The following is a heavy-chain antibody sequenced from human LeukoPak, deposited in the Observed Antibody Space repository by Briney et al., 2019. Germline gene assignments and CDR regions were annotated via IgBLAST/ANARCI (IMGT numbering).Heavy chain of an antibody. CDR1: GFTFGSYW. V-gene: IGHV3-74*01. D-gene: IGHD2/OR15-2a*01. J-gene: IGHJ4*02. CDR2: INYDGTST. Sequence: GGSLRLSCLASGFTFGSYWMHWVRQAPGKGPGLVSRINYDGTSTTYGDSVKGRFTVSRDNGQKTVSLQISSPRPDDTAVYYWAREANTAFDYWGQGTLVTVSS. CDR3: AREANTAFDY.